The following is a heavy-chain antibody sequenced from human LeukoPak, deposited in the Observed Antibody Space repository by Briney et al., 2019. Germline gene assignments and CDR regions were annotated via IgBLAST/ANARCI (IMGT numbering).Heavy chain of an antibody. CDR3: ARDERAGSGSYKYYYYGMDV. V-gene: IGHV1-18*04. J-gene: IGHJ6*04. CDR1: GYTFTSYG. CDR2: ISAYNGNT. Sequence: ASVKVSCKASGYTFTSYGISWVRQAPGQGLEWMGWISAYNGNTNYAQKLQGRVTMTTDTSTSTAYMELRSLRSDVTAVYYCARDERAGSGSYKYYYYGMDVWGKGTTVTVSS. D-gene: IGHD3-10*01.